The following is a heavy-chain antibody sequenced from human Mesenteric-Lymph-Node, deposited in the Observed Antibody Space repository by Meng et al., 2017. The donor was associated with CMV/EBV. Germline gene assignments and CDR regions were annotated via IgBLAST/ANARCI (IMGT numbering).Heavy chain of an antibody. D-gene: IGHD3-22*01. V-gene: IGHV4-39*07. Sequence: QLQLQESGPGLVKPSETLSLNCTVSVGSISSSSYYWGWIRQPPGKGLEWIGSIYYSGSTYYNPSLKSRVTISVDTSKNQFSLKLSSVTAADTAVYYCARDGDYYDSSGYNPFDYWGQGTLVTVSS. CDR3: ARDGDYYDSSGYNPFDY. J-gene: IGHJ4*02. CDR2: IYYSGST. CDR1: VGSISSSSYY.